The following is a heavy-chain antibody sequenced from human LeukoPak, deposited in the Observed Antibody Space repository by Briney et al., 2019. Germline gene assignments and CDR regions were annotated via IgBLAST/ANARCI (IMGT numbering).Heavy chain of an antibody. CDR2: IQYDGSNK. CDR1: GFTVSSYD. V-gene: IGHV3-30*02. CDR3: AKGHYYDSSGLPFDC. J-gene: IGHJ4*02. D-gene: IGHD3-22*01. Sequence: GGSLRLSCAASGFTVSSYDMHWVRQAPGKGLEWVAFIQYDGSNKYYADSVKGRFTISRDNSKNTLDLQMNSQRAEDTAVYYCAKGHYYDSSGLPFDCWGQGTLVTVSS.